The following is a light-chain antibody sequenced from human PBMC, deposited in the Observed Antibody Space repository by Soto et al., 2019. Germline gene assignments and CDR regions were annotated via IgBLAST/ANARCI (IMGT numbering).Light chain of an antibody. J-gene: IGKJ2*01. V-gene: IGKV3-15*01. CDR3: QHYNHWPPFT. CDR1: QSISSN. CDR2: DAS. Sequence: EIVMTQSPATLSVSPGERATLSCRASQSISSNLAWYQQKPGQAPRLLIYDASIRATGIPVRFSGSGSGTELTLSINSLQSEDFAIYYCQHYNHWPPFTFGQGTKLEIK.